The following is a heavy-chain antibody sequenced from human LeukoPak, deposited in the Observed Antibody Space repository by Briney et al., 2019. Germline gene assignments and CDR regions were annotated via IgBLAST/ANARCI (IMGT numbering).Heavy chain of an antibody. CDR1: GYTFTGYY. J-gene: IGHJ4*02. CDR3: ARLGYCSGGSCYGDGY. CDR2: INPNSGGT. D-gene: IGHD2-15*01. Sequence: ASVKVSCKASGYTFTGYYMHWVRQAPGQGLEWMGWINPNSGGTNYAQKFQGRVTMTRDTSISTAYMELSRLRSDDTAVYYCARLGYCSGGSCYGDGYWGQGTLVTVSS. V-gene: IGHV1-2*02.